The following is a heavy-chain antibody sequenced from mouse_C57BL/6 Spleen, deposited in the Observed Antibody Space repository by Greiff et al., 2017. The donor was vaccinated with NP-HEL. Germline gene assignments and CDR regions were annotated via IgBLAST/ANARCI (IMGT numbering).Heavy chain of an antibody. D-gene: IGHD2-4*01. CDR2: IRSKSSNYAT. Sequence: EVHLVESGGGLVQPKGSLKLSCAASGFTFNTYAMHWVRQAPGQGLEWVARIRSKSSNYATYYADSVKDRFTISRDDSQSMLYLQMNNLKTEDTAMYYCVRGGYYDYLCAMDYWGQGTSVTVSS. J-gene: IGHJ4*01. V-gene: IGHV10-3*01. CDR1: GFTFNTYA. CDR3: VRGGYYDYLCAMDY.